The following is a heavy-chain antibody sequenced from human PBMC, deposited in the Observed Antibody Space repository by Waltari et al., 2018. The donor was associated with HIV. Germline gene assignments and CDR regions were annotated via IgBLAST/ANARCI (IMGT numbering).Heavy chain of an antibody. D-gene: IGHD3-10*01. Sequence: QVQLVQSGAEVKKPGASVKVSCKASGYTFTSYDINWVRQATGQGLEWMGWMNPKSGNTGYAQKFQGRVTMTRNTSISTAYMELSSLRSEDTAVYYCARGDFARVQGVTDYYYYGMDVWGQGTTVTVSS. V-gene: IGHV1-8*01. J-gene: IGHJ6*02. CDR2: MNPKSGNT. CDR3: ARGDFARVQGVTDYYYYGMDV. CDR1: GYTFTSYD.